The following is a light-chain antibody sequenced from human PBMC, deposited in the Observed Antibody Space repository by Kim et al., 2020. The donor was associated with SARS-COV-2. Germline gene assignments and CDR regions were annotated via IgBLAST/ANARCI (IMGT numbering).Light chain of an antibody. CDR1: QSISTY. Sequence: EIVLTQSPATLSLSPGERATLSCRASQSISTYLGWYQQKPGQAPRLLIYDASNRAPGIPARFSGSGSGTDFTLIISSLEPEDFAVYYCQQRGNWPLTFGGGTKVEIK. J-gene: IGKJ4*01. V-gene: IGKV3-11*01. CDR3: QQRGNWPLT. CDR2: DAS.